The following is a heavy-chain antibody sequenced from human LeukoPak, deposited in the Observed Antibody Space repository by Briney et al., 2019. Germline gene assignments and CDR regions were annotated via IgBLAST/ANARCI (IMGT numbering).Heavy chain of an antibody. CDR2: IYYSGST. Sequence: SETLSLTCTVSGGSISSSSYYWGWIRQPPGKGLEWIGSIYYSGSTYYNPSLKSRVTISVDTSKNQFSLKLSSVTAADTAVYYCAREGRITMVRGVTCFGYWGQGTLVTVSS. CDR1: GGSISSSSYY. CDR3: AREGRITMVRGVTCFGY. V-gene: IGHV4-39*07. D-gene: IGHD3-10*01. J-gene: IGHJ4*02.